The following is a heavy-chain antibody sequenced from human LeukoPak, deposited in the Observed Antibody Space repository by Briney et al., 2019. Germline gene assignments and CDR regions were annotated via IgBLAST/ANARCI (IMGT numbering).Heavy chain of an antibody. D-gene: IGHD6-19*01. CDR3: ARDLVGSGYFDY. V-gene: IGHV3-21*01. J-gene: IGHJ4*02. CDR2: ISSSSSYI. Sequence: GGSLRLSCAASGFTFSSYSMNWVRQAPGKGLEWVSSISSSSSYIYYADSVKGRFTISRDNAKNPLYLQMNSLRAEDTAVYYCARDLVGSGYFDYWGQGTLVTVSS. CDR1: GFTFSSYS.